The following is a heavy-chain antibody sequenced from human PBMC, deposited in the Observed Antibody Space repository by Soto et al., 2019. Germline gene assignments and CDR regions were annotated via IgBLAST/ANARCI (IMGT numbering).Heavy chain of an antibody. Sequence: GGSLRLSCAASGFTFSSYSMNWVRQAPGKGLEWVSSISSSSSYIYYADSVKGRFTISRDNAKNSLYLQMNSLRAEDTAVYYCASLPTPISQYDSSGYYYVRAFDIWGQGTMVTVSS. CDR3: ASLPTPISQYDSSGYYYVRAFDI. J-gene: IGHJ3*02. D-gene: IGHD3-22*01. V-gene: IGHV3-21*01. CDR2: ISSSSSYI. CDR1: GFTFSSYS.